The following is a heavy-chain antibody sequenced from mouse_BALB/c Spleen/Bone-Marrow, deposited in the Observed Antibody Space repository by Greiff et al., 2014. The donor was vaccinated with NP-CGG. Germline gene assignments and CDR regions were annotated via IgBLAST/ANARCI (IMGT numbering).Heavy chain of an antibody. CDR1: GFTFSDYY. CDR2: ISGGGSYT. CDR3: ARDRGVQGYAMDY. V-gene: IGHV5-4*02. J-gene: IGHJ4*01. Sequence: EVNVVESGGGLVKPGGSLKLSCAASGFTFSDYYMYWVRQTPEKRLEWVATISGGGSYTYYPDSVKGRFTISRDIAKNNLYLQMSSLKSEDTAMYYCARDRGVQGYAMDYWGQGTSVTVSS. D-gene: IGHD2-14*01.